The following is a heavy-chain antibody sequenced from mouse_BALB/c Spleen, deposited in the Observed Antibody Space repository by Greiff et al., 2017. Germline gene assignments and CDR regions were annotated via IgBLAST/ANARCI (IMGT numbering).Heavy chain of an antibody. Sequence: QVHVKQSGPSLVQPSQSLSITCTVSGFSLTSYGVHWVRQSPGKGLEWLGVIWRGGSTDYNAAFMSRLSITKDNSKSQVFFKMNSLQADDTAIYYCAKNYDYYYGSSYWYFDVWGAGTTVTVSS. V-gene: IGHV2-5-1*01. CDR2: IWRGGST. CDR1: GFSLTSYG. CDR3: AKNYDYYYGSSYWYFDV. D-gene: IGHD1-1*01. J-gene: IGHJ1*01.